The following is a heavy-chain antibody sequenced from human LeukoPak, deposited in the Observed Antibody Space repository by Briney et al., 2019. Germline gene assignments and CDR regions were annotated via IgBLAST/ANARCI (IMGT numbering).Heavy chain of an antibody. CDR2: IYSGGST. CDR1: GFTVSSNY. V-gene: IGHV3-53*01. D-gene: IGHD3-3*01. J-gene: IGHJ6*02. CDR3: ARDRRITIFGVDPKTGGMDV. Sequence: GGSLRLSCAASGFTVSSNYMSWVRQAPGKGLEWVSVIYSGGSTYYADSVKGRFTISRDNSKNTLYLQMNSLRAEDTAVYYCARDRRITIFGVDPKTGGMDVWGQGTTVTVSS.